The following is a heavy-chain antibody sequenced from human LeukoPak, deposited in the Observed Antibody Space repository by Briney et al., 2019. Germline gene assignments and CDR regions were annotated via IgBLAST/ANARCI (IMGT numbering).Heavy chain of an antibody. CDR3: AKVADYVFWSGYYYFDY. CDR2: ISYDGSNK. V-gene: IGHV3-30*18. Sequence: GRSLRLSCAASGFTFSSYGMHWVRQAPGKGLEWVAVISYDGSNKYYADSVKGRFTISRDNSKNTLYLQMNSLRAEDTAVYYCAKVADYVFWSGYYYFDYWGQGTLVTVSS. J-gene: IGHJ4*02. CDR1: GFTFSSYG. D-gene: IGHD3-3*01.